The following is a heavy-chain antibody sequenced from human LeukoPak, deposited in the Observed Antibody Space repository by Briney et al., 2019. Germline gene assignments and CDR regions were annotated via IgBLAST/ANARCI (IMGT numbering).Heavy chain of an antibody. CDR1: GGTFSSYA. V-gene: IGHV1-69*04. J-gene: IGHJ6*02. CDR2: IIPILGIA. Sequence: ASVKVSCKASGGTFSSYAISWVRQAPGQGLEWMGRIIPILGIANYAQKFQGRVTITADKSTSTAYMELSSLRSEDTAVYYCARDMLLRLRPYYYYGMDVWGQGTTVTVSS. D-gene: IGHD3-16*01. CDR3: ARDMLLRLRPYYYYGMDV.